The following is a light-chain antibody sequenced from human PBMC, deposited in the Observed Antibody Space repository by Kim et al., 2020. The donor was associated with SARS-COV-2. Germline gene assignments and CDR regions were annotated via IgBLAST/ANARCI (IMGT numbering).Light chain of an antibody. V-gene: IGKV1-39*01. CDR2: SSF. J-gene: IGKJ1*01. CDR3: QESYTVRPT. Sequence: SAFVGDRIIITCRASQRIDNCLNWYQQKPGKAPTLIIFSSFNLKSGVSSRFSGSGSGTEFTLIINSLQPEDSATYFCQESYTVRPTFGPGTKV. CDR1: QRIDNC.